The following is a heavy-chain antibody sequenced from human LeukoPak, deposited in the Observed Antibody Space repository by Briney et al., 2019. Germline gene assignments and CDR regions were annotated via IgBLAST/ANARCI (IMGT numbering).Heavy chain of an antibody. CDR1: GFTFSDYA. Sequence: GGSQRLSCTASGFTFSDYAMNWIRQAPGKGLEWVSTISHSAHGIFYTDSVKGRFTISRDNSNNTVYLQMNSLRAEDTALYYCAREEERFASWGYFKYWGQGALVTVSS. CDR2: ISHSAHGI. J-gene: IGHJ4*02. D-gene: IGHD3-10*01. CDR3: AREEERFASWGYFKY. V-gene: IGHV3-23*01.